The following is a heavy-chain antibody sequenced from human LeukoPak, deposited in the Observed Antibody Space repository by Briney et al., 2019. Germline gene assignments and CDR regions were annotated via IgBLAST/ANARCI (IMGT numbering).Heavy chain of an antibody. Sequence: PGGSLRLSCAASGFTFSTYWMSWVRQAPGKGLEWVAKIKQDGSEINYVDSVKGRFTISRDNAKNSLYLQMNSLRLEDTAVYYCAREEMATMGKLFDYWGQGTLVTVSS. CDR2: IKQDGSEI. J-gene: IGHJ4*02. CDR3: AREEMATMGKLFDY. D-gene: IGHD5-24*01. V-gene: IGHV3-7*01. CDR1: GFTFSTYW.